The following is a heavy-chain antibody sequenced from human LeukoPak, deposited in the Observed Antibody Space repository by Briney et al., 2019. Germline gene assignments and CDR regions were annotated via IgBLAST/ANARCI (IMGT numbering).Heavy chain of an antibody. CDR3: ARRTYFYDSSGYYFDY. CDR2: INHSGST. CDR1: GGSFSGYY. J-gene: IGHJ4*02. Sequence: SETLSLTCAVYGGSFSGYYWGWIRQPPGKGLEWIGEINHSGSTNYNPSLKSRVTISVDTSKNQFSLKLSSVTAADTAVYYCARRTYFYDSSGYYFDYWGQGTLVTVSS. D-gene: IGHD3-22*01. V-gene: IGHV4-34*01.